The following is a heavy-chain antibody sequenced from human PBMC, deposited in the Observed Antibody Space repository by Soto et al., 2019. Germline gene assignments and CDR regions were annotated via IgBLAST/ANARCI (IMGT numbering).Heavy chain of an antibody. Sequence: EVQLVESGGGLVQPGGSLRLSCAVSGMTFRSYWMHWIRQAPGKGLVWVSHINSDASIINYADSVKGRFTISRDNARNTLYLHMNSLRVDDTAIYYCASDAAAGLKFWGQGTLVTVSS. CDR2: INSDASII. CDR3: ASDAAAGLKF. J-gene: IGHJ4*02. D-gene: IGHD6-13*01. CDR1: GMTFRSYW. V-gene: IGHV3-74*01.